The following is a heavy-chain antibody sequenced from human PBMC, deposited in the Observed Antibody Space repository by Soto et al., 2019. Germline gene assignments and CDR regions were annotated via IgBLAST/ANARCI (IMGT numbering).Heavy chain of an antibody. D-gene: IGHD2-15*01. CDR2: INAGNGNT. CDR3: ATVLSAYCSGGSCYSHGWFDP. J-gene: IGHJ5*02. CDR1: GYTFTSYA. V-gene: IGHV1-3*01. Sequence: ASVKISCKASGYTFTSYAMHWVRQAPGQRLEWMGWINAGNGNTKYSQKFQGRVTITRDTSASTAYMELSSLRSEDTAVYYCATVLSAYCSGGSCYSHGWFDPWGQGTLVT.